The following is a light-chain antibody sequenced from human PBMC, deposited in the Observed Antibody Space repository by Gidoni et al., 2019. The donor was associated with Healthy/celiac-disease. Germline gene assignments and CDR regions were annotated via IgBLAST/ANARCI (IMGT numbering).Light chain of an antibody. CDR3: QQRSNWPPLT. V-gene: IGKV3-11*01. CDR1: QSVSSY. CDR2: DAS. Sequence: EIVLKQSPATLSLSPGESAILSCRASQSVSSYLAWYQQKPGQAHRLLIYDASNRATGIPARFSGSGSGTDFTLTISSLEPEDFAVYYCQQRSNWPPLTFGGGTKVEIK. J-gene: IGKJ4*01.